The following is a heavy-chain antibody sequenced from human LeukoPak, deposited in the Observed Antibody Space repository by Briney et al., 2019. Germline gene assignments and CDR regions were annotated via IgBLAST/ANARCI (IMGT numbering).Heavy chain of an antibody. Sequence: ASVKVSCKASGYTFTGYYMHWVRQAPGQGLEWMGWINPNSGGTNYAQKFQGRVTMTRDTSISTAYMELSRLRSDDTAVYYCASVVAATGYYYYMDVWGKGTTVTVSS. CDR2: INPNSGGT. CDR1: GYTFTGYY. J-gene: IGHJ6*03. V-gene: IGHV1-2*02. CDR3: ASVVAATGYYYYMDV. D-gene: IGHD2-15*01.